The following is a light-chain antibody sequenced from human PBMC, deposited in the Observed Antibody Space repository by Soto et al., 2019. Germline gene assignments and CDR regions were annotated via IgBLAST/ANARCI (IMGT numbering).Light chain of an antibody. Sequence: IQMTQSPSSLFASVGDRVIITSRSDPSINNYLNWYQQRPGKVPKLLIYAASTLQSGVPSRFSGSGSGRVFTLTINSLQPEDFATYYCQQSYSTLGTFGRGTRVEI. J-gene: IGKJ2*01. CDR2: AAS. V-gene: IGKV1-39*01. CDR3: QQSYSTLGT. CDR1: PSINNY.